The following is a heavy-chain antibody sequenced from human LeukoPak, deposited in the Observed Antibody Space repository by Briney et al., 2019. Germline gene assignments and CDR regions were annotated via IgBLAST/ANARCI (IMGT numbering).Heavy chain of an antibody. D-gene: IGHD1-26*01. V-gene: IGHV4-39*07. J-gene: IGHJ4*02. Sequence: SETLSLTCTVSGGSIRRSSYYWGWIRQPPGKGLEWIGSIYYSGNTYYNPSLKSRVTISVDTSKNQFSLKLTSVTAADTAVYYCARDDSGTGVYYFHSWGQGTLVTVSS. CDR3: ARDDSGTGVYYFHS. CDR1: GGSIRRSSYY. CDR2: IYYSGNT.